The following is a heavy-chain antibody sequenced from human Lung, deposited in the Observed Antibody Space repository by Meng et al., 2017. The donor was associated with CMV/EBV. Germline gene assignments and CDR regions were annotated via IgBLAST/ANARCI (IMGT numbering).Heavy chain of an antibody. CDR3: AKDSPIVVVPAAIIPSND. Sequence: GEXXKISCAASGFTFSSYAMSWVRQAPGKGLEWVSAISGSGGSTYYADSVKGRFTISRDNSKNTLYLQMNSLRAEDTDVYYCAKDSPIVVVPAAIIPSNDWXQGTXVTVSS. J-gene: IGHJ4*02. D-gene: IGHD2-2*01. CDR2: ISGSGGST. V-gene: IGHV3-23*01. CDR1: GFTFSSYA.